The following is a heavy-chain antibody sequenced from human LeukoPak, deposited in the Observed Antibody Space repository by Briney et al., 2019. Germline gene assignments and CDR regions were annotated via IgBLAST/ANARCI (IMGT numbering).Heavy chain of an antibody. J-gene: IGHJ6*03. Sequence: GGSLRLSCAASGFTFRSYAMTWVRQAPGKGLEWVAEISNIATINYADSVKGRFTMSRDNSKNTLYLKMNSLRAEDTAVYYCAKNGGHHTENYYMDVWGKGTTVTVSS. CDR1: GFTFRSYA. CDR2: ISNIATI. V-gene: IGHV3-23*01. D-gene: IGHD1-14*01. CDR3: AKNGGHHTENYYMDV.